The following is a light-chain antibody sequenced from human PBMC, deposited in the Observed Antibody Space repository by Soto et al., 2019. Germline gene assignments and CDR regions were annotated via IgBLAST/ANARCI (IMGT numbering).Light chain of an antibody. CDR2: TVS. Sequence: DIVMTQTPLSLTVTPGEPASISCRSSQSLLDSDDGNTYLDWYLQKPGQSPQLLIYTVSYRASGVPDRFSGSGPGTDFTLKISRVEAEDVGVYYCMQRIEFPLTFGGGTKVEIK. CDR3: MQRIEFPLT. V-gene: IGKV2-40*01. J-gene: IGKJ4*01. CDR1: QSLLDSDDGNTY.